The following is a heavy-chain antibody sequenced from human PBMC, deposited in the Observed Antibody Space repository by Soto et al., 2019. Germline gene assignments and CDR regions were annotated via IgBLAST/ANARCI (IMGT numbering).Heavy chain of an antibody. J-gene: IGHJ6*02. V-gene: IGHV5-51*01. D-gene: IGHD4-17*01. CDR3: ARHLVARATVTSYYYYGVDV. Sequence: GESLKISCKGSGYSFTSYWIGWVRQMPEKGLEWMGIIYPGDSETRYSPSFQGQVTISADKSISTAYLQWSSLKASDTAIYYCARHLVARATVTSYYYYGVDVWGQGTTVTVSS. CDR1: GYSFTSYW. CDR2: IYPGDSET.